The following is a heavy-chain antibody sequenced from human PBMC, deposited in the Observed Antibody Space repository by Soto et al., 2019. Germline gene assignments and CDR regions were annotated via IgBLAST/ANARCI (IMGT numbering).Heavy chain of an antibody. CDR1: GFTFNNAW. CDR3: VRDRDLYRDMVHADL. CDR2: ITIRTGNI. Sequence: PGGSLRLSCVASGFTFNNAWISWVRQAPGKGLEWLAYITIRTGNILYADSVRGRFTISADNAENSVFLQMNSLRDEDTAVYFCVRDRDLYRDMVHADLWGQGTLVTVS. J-gene: IGHJ4*01. V-gene: IGHV3-48*02. D-gene: IGHD1-26*01.